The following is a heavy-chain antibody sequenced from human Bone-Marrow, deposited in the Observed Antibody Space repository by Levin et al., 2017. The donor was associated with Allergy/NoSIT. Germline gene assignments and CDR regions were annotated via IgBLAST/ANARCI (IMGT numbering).Heavy chain of an antibody. CDR2: VYGGGST. J-gene: IGHJ4*01. CDR1: ELNVTRNY. V-gene: IGHV3-53*01. D-gene: IGHD1-1*01. Sequence: GGSLRLSCVVSELNVTRNYMNWVRQAPGKGLEWVSVVYGGGSTYYADSVRGRFTVSRDTSKNRLYLEMNSLRAEDTAVYYCATSYVGATGYFDYWGHGTLVTVSS. CDR3: ATSYVGATGYFDY.